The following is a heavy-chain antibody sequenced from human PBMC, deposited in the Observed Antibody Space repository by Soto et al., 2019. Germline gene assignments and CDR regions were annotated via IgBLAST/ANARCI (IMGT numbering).Heavy chain of an antibody. J-gene: IGHJ6*02. CDR3: ARGYCSSTSCYTGVEESYGMDV. CDR1: GDSVSSNSAA. CDR2: TYYRSKWYN. D-gene: IGHD2-2*02. V-gene: IGHV6-1*01. Sequence: PSQTLSLTCAISGDSVSSNSAAWNWIRQSPSRGLEWLGGTYYRSKWYNDYAVSVKSRITINPDTSKNQFSLQLNSVTPEDTAVYYCARGYCSSTSCYTGVEESYGMDVWGQGTTVTVSS.